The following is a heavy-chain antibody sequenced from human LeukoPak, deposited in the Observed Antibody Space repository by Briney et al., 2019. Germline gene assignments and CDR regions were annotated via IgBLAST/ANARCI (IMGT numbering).Heavy chain of an antibody. V-gene: IGHV4-34*01. CDR2: INHSGST. D-gene: IGHD6-13*01. CDR1: GGSFSGYY. CDR3: RTADGTDVDY. J-gene: IGHJ4*02. Sequence: SETLSLTCAVYGGSFSGYYWSWIRQPPGKGLEWIWEINHSGSTNYNPSLKSRVTISVDTSKNQFSLKLSSVTAADTAVYYCRTADGTDVDYWGQGTLVTVSS.